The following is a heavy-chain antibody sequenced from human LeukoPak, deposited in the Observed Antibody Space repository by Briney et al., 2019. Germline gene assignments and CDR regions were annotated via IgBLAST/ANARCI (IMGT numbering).Heavy chain of an antibody. J-gene: IGHJ4*02. V-gene: IGHV4-59*08. Sequence: GLEWIGYIYYSGSTNYSPSLKSRVTISVDTSKNQFSLKLSSVTAADTAVYYCARVAGHFDYWGQGTLVTVSS. CDR2: IYYSGST. CDR3: ARVAGHFDY. D-gene: IGHD6-19*01.